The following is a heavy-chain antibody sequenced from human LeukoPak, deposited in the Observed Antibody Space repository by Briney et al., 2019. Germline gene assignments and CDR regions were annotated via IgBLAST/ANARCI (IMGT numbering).Heavy chain of an antibody. CDR2: IYYSGST. D-gene: IGHD6-19*01. Sequence: ESLCLPCAVSGGPISSYYWSWIRQPPGKGLESIGYIYYSGSTTHHPSLKRRGATSVEQTKKNFPQMLNTVTTADTAVHYCAGARSAWYPYHWGEGTLVTVSS. CDR3: AGARSAWYPYH. V-gene: IGHV4-59*08. CDR1: GGPISSYY. J-gene: IGHJ5*02.